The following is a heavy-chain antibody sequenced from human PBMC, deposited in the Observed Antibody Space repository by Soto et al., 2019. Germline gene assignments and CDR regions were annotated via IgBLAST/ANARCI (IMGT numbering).Heavy chain of an antibody. V-gene: IGHV1-69*01. J-gene: IGHJ5*01. D-gene: IGHD1-1*01. CDR1: GGTFGSYA. CDR3: PKAAQTRYNWNDLGNCFDS. Sequence: QVQLVQSGAEVQKPGSSVKVSCKESGGTFGSYAISWVRQAPGQGLEWMGGIIPIFGVPNYAQKFQGRVTFTADESTSTAYMELSSLGSDDTAVYYCPKAAQTRYNWNDLGNCFDSWGQGTLVTVSS. CDR2: IIPIFGVP.